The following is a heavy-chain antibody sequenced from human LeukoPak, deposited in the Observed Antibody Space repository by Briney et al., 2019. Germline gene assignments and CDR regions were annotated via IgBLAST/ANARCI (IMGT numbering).Heavy chain of an antibody. CDR1: GESFRRYY. V-gene: IGHV4-34*01. J-gene: IGHJ5*02. CDR3: ARGGYDYVWGSYRHNWFDP. CDR2: INHSGST. Sequence: SETLSLPCAVYGESFRRYYWSWLRQPPGKGLEWLGEINHSGSTSYNPPLKSRVTISVDTSKNHFSLKLTAVTAEDTAVYYCARGGYDYVWGSYRHNWFDPWGQGTLVTVSS. D-gene: IGHD3-16*02.